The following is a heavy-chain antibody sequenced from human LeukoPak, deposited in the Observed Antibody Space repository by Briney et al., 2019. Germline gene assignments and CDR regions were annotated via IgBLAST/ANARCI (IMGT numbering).Heavy chain of an antibody. V-gene: IGHV1-2*02. CDR2: INPNSGGT. Sequence: GASVKVSCKASGHTFTSYYMHWVRQAPGQGLEWMGWINPNSGGTNYAQKFQGRVTMTRDTSISTAYMELSRLRSDDTAVYYCARVMVRGHYSHDRTPYYFDYWGQGTLVTVSS. CDR1: GHTFTSYY. D-gene: IGHD3-10*01. J-gene: IGHJ4*02. CDR3: ARVMVRGHYSHDRTPYYFDY.